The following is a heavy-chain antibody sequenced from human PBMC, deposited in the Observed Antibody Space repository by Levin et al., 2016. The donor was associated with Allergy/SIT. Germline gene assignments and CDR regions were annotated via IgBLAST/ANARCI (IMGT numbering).Heavy chain of an antibody. Sequence: WVRQAPGQGLEWMGGIIPIFGTANYAQKFQGRVTITADKSTSTAYMELSSLRSEDTAVYYCARTVYDSSGYYPPYYYYYGMDVWGQGTTVTVSS. V-gene: IGHV1-69*06. D-gene: IGHD3-22*01. CDR3: ARTVYDSSGYYPPYYYYYGMDV. CDR2: IIPIFGTA. J-gene: IGHJ6*02.